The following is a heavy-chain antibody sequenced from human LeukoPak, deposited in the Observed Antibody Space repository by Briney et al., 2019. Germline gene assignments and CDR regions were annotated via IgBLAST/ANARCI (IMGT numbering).Heavy chain of an antibody. J-gene: IGHJ4*02. CDR3: ARAYGYSSGWYPLDY. CDR1: GGSISSYY. Sequence: SETLSLTCTVSGGSISSYYWSWIRQPAGKALEWIGRIYTSGSTKYNPSLKSRVTISVDTSKNQFSLKLSSVTAADTAVYYCARAYGYSSGWYPLDYWGQGTLVTVSS. CDR2: IYTSGST. V-gene: IGHV4-4*07. D-gene: IGHD6-19*01.